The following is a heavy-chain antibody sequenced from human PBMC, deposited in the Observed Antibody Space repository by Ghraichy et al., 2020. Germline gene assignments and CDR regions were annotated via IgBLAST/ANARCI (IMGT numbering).Heavy chain of an antibody. CDR3: AMLGYLTTYFDY. V-gene: IGHV1-69*10. J-gene: IGHJ4*02. CDR2: IIPIFGIA. CDR1: GGTFSSYA. D-gene: IGHD5-12*01. Sequence: SVKVSCKASGGTFSSYAISWVRQAPGQGLEWMGGIIPIFGIANYAQKFQGRVTITADKSTSTAYMELSSLRSEDTAVYYCAMLGYLTTYFDYWGQGTLVTVSS.